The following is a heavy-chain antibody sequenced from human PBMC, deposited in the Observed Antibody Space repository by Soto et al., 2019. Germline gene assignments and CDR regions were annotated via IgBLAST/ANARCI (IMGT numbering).Heavy chain of an antibody. CDR3: ARILGDGYNFDY. D-gene: IGHD5-12*01. J-gene: IGHJ4*02. Sequence: SGPTLVNPTQTLTLTCTFSGFSLSTSGMRVSWIRQPPGKALEWLARIDWDDDKFYSTSLKTRLTISKDTSKNQVVLTMANMDPVDTATYYCARILGDGYNFDYWGQGTLVTVSS. CDR1: GFSLSTSGMR. V-gene: IGHV2-70*04. CDR2: IDWDDDK.